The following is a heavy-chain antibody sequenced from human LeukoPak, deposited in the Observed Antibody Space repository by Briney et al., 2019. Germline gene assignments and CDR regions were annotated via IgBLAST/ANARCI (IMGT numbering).Heavy chain of an antibody. CDR3: AKYTGRRAFDM. D-gene: IGHD7-27*01. CDR1: GLTFSSFA. CDR2: ISGSGGST. V-gene: IGHV3-23*01. J-gene: IGHJ3*02. Sequence: GGSLRLSCVVSGLTFSSFAMSWVRQAPGKGLEWVSAISGSGGSTYCVDSVKGRITISRDNSKNTLYLQMNSLRAEDTAVYYCAKYTGRRAFDMWGQGTMVTVSS.